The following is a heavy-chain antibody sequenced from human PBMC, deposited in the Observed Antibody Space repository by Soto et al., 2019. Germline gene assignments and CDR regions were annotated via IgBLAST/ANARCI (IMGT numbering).Heavy chain of an antibody. Sequence: GESLTISCKCSGYSFTSYWISWVRQMSGKGLEWMGRIDPSDSYTNYSPSFQGHVTISADKSISTAYLQWSSLKASDTAMYYCATPYSSSSFGYWGQGTLVTVSS. CDR2: IDPSDSYT. CDR3: ATPYSSSSFGY. V-gene: IGHV5-10-1*01. D-gene: IGHD6-6*01. J-gene: IGHJ4*02. CDR1: GYSFTSYW.